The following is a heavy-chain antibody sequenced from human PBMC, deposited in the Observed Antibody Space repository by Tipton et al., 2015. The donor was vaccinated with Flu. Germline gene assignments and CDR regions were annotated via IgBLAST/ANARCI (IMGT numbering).Heavy chain of an antibody. D-gene: IGHD1-26*01. V-gene: IGHV3-23*01. CDR3: AKDGSGSSRSYWYFDL. J-gene: IGHJ2*01. Sequence: SLRLSCAASGFTFSSYAMSWVRQAPGKGLEWVSAISGSGGSTYYADSVKGRFTISRDNSKNTLYLQMNSLRAEDTAVYYCAKDGSGSSRSYWYFDLWGRGTLVTVSS. CDR2: ISGSGGST. CDR1: GFTFSSYA.